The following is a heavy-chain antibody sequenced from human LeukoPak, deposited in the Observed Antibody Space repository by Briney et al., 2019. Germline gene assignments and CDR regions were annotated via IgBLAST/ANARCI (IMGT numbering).Heavy chain of an antibody. CDR2: IYYTGST. D-gene: IGHD3-22*01. V-gene: IGHV4-59*08. CDR3: ARHFTYHYDTSGYPRDAFDI. Sequence: SETLSLTCTVSYGPISGYYWSWIRQSPGKGLEWIGYIYYTGSTNYNPSFKSRVTISLDMSYNQFSLKLSSVTAADTALYYCARHFTYHYDTSGYPRDAFDIWGQGTAVTVSS. J-gene: IGHJ3*02. CDR1: YGPISGYY.